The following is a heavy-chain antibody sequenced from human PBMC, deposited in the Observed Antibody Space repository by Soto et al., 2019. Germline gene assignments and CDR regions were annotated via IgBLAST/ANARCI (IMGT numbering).Heavy chain of an antibody. D-gene: IGHD5-12*01. CDR1: GASIESYY. V-gene: IGHV4-59*01. CDR3: ARDERSGFLDY. CDR2: FHYTGST. J-gene: IGHJ4*02. Sequence: ETLSLSCAVAGASIESYYWTWIRQSPGKGLEWIGYFHYTGSTNYSPSLKSRVTISVDTSLNQFSLKLRSVTAADTAVYYCARDERSGFLDYWGQGTLVTVYS.